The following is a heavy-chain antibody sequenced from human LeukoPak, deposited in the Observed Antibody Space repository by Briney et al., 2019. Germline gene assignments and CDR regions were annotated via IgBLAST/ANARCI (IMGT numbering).Heavy chain of an antibody. J-gene: IGHJ4*02. CDR3: ARQLELDY. CDR2: IRSSSSVI. CDR1: GFTFSSYE. Sequence: GGSLRLSCAASGFTFSSYEMNWVRQAPGKGLEWVSYIRSSSSVIKYADSVKGRFTISRDNTKNSLYLQMDSLRGEDTAVYYCARQLELDYWGQGTLVTVSS. V-gene: IGHV3-48*03. D-gene: IGHD1-1*01.